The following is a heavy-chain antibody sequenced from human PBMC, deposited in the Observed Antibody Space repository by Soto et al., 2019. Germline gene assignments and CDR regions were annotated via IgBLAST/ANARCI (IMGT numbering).Heavy chain of an antibody. V-gene: IGHV4-34*01. Sequence: QVQLQQWGAGLLKPSETLSLTCAVYGGSFSGYYWTWIRQPPGKGLEWIGEINHSGSTNYNPSLQRRVTISVDTSTNQFSLKLSSVTAADTAVYCCARGYGRSFDYWGQGTLVTVSS. J-gene: IGHJ4*02. D-gene: IGHD3-10*01. CDR1: GGSFSGYY. CDR3: ARGYGRSFDY. CDR2: INHSGST.